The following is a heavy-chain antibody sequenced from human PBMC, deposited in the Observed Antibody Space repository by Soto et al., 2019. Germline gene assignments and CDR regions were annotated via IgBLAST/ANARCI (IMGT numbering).Heavy chain of an antibody. J-gene: IGHJ3*01. CDR2: IGIGSSTK. Sequence: GGSLRLSCAASGFTFRNYGMNWVRQAPGKGLEWVSYIGIGSSTKYYADSVKGRFTISRDNAKNSLYLQMNSLRAEDTAVYYCARDQLYYNDISGRPLNAFDVWGQGTMVTLSS. V-gene: IGHV3-48*01. CDR1: GFTFRNYG. CDR3: ARDQLYYNDISGRPLNAFDV. D-gene: IGHD3-22*01.